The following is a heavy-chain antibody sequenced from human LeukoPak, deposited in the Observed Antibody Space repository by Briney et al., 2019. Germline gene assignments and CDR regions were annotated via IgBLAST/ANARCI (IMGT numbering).Heavy chain of an antibody. CDR1: GFTFSSYG. CDR2: IPYDGSYK. V-gene: IGHV3-30*02. D-gene: IGHD2-15*01. Sequence: GGSLRLSCAASGFTFSSYGMHWVRQAPGKGLEWVTFIPYDGSYKYYADSVKGRFAISRDNSKNTLYLQMNSLRAEDTAVYFCARQEDLYYFYMDVWGKGTTVTVSS. CDR3: ARQEDLYYFYMDV. J-gene: IGHJ6*03.